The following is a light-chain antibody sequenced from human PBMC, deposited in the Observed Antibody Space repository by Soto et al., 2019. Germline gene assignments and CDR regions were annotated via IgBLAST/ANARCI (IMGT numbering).Light chain of an antibody. V-gene: IGKV1-39*01. CDR1: QTIDNY. Sequence: DMQMTHSPSSLSASVGDRVTITCRPSQTIDNYLNWYQHKPGKAPKLLIYGASTLQSGVSSRFTGSASGTDFTLTIDNLQAEDFATYYCQQTYTIPFAFGQGTKLEI. CDR2: GAS. J-gene: IGKJ2*01. CDR3: QQTYTIPFA.